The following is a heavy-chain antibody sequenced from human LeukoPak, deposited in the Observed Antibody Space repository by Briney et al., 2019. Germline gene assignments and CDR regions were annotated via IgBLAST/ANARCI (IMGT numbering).Heavy chain of an antibody. J-gene: IGHJ6*03. CDR3: ARELLWFGEPRPLSWYYMDV. Sequence: PSETLSLTCAVYGGSFSGYYWSWIRQPPGKGLEWIGEINRSGSTNYNPSLKSRVTISVDTSKNQFSLKLSSVTAADTAVYYCARELLWFGEPRPLSWYYMDVWGKGTTVTVSS. D-gene: IGHD3-10*01. V-gene: IGHV4-34*01. CDR1: GGSFSGYY. CDR2: INRSGST.